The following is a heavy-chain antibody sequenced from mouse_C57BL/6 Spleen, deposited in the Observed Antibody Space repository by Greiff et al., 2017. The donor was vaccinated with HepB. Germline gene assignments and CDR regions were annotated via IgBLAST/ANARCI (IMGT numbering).Heavy chain of an antibody. J-gene: IGHJ4*01. D-gene: IGHD1-1*01. CDR2: IDPSDSYT. CDR1: GYTFTSYW. CDR3: ARRYGSSHYAMDY. V-gene: IGHV1-69*01. Sequence: QVQLQQPGAELVMPGASVKLSCKASGYTFTSYWMHWVKQRPGQGLEWIGEIDPSDSYTNYNQKFKGKSTLTVDKSSSTAYMQLSSLTSEDSAVYYCARRYGSSHYAMDYWGQGTSVTVSS.